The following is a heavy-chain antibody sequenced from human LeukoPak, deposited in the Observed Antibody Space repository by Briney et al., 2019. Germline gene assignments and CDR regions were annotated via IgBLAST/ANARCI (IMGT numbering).Heavy chain of an antibody. J-gene: IGHJ4*02. V-gene: IGHV3-15*01. CDR3: TTLAAAGRRVEDY. CDR1: GFTFSNAW. Sequence: GVSLRLSCAASGFTFSNAWMSWVRQTPGKGLEWVGRIKSKTDGGTTDYAAPVKGRFTISRDDSKNTLYLQMNSLKTEDTDVYYCTTLAAAGRRVEDYWGQGTLVTVSS. CDR2: IKSKTDGGTT. D-gene: IGHD6-13*01.